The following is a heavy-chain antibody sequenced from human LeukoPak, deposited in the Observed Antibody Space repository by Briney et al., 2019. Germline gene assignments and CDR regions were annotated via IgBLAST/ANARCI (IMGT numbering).Heavy chain of an antibody. J-gene: IGHJ4*02. D-gene: IGHD2-2*01. CDR2: ISSNGGRS. CDR1: GFTFSAYA. CDR3: ARDSCSSPSCFDL. V-gene: IGHV3-64*04. Sequence: GGSLRLSCSASGFTFSAYAMYWVRQAPGKGLEYVSGISSNGGRSFYADSVKGRFTISRDNSKNTLYLQMNSLRAEDTAVYYCARDSCSSPSCFDLWGQGTLVTVSS.